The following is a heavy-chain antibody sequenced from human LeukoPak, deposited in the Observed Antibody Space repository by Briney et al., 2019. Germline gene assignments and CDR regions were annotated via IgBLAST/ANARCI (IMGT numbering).Heavy chain of an antibody. V-gene: IGHV3-7*03. CDR1: GFTFNNYW. CDR2: IKQDGSEK. Sequence: GGSLRLSCVASGFTFNNYWMSWVRQAPGKGLEWVANIKQDGSEKNYVDSVKGRFTISRDNAKNSLYLQMNSLRVEDTAVYYCAKGLSWYYFDYWGQGTLVTVSS. D-gene: IGHD2-8*02. J-gene: IGHJ4*02. CDR3: AKGLSWYYFDY.